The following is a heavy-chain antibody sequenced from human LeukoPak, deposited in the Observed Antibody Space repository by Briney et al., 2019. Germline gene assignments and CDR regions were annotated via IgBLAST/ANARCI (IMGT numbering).Heavy chain of an antibody. V-gene: IGHV3-13*01. CDR2: IGTAGVT. J-gene: IGHJ4*02. D-gene: IGHD2-15*01. CDR3: VRGPYCSGGSCYGHFDY. Sequence: GGSLRLSCAASGFTFSSYDMYWVRQATGKGLEWVSAIGTAGVTYYPGSVKGRFTISRENAKNSLYLQMNSLRVGDTAVYYCVRGPYCSGGSCYGHFDYWGQGTLVTASS. CDR1: GFTFSSYD.